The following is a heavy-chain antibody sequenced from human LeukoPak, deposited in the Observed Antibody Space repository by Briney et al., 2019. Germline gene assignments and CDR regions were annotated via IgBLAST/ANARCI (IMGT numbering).Heavy chain of an antibody. CDR2: ISGGGGST. CDR1: GFTFSGYS. J-gene: IGHJ4*02. Sequence: GGSLRLSCAASGFTFSGYSMNWVRQAPGKGLEWVSGISGGGGSTDYADSVKGRFTISRDNSKNTLYLHMNNLRAEDTAVYYCAKGGDYYPFDYWGQGTLVTVSS. CDR3: AKGGDYYPFDY. D-gene: IGHD1-26*01. V-gene: IGHV3-23*01.